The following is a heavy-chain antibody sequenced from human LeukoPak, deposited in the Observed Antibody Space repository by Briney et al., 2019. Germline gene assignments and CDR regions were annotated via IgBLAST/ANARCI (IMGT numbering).Heavy chain of an antibody. CDR2: INTRSGDT. V-gene: IGHV1-18*01. CDR1: G. J-gene: IGHJ4*02. CDR3: ARDTDFSIDY. D-gene: IGHD2/OR15-2a*01. Sequence: GIXXVRQAPGQGLEWMGWINTRSGDTQLAHSLQARVTMTTDTSTSTASMELGSLGSDDTAVYYCARDTDFSIDYWGQGSLVTVSS.